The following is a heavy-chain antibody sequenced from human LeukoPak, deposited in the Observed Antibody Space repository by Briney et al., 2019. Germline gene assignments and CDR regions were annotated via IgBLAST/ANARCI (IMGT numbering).Heavy chain of an antibody. CDR2: IYYRGNT. CDR3: ADSSGYLGNDVFDS. CDR1: RASFNSSDYC. J-gene: IGHJ3*02. D-gene: IGHD3-22*01. V-gene: IGHV4-39*01. Sequence: SGPLSLPCSASRASFNSSDYCWGWVRQPPGQGLEGIGTIYYRGNTYYHPSLTSRFTISADTSKKQFSLKLTAATAADTAVYYGADSSGYLGNDVFDSWGRGTLVTVSS.